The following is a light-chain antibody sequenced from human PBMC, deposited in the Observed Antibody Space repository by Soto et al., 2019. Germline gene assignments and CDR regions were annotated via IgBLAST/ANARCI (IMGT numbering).Light chain of an antibody. CDR1: QSVSNNY. CDR2: GAF. V-gene: IGKV3-20*01. Sequence: EIVLTQSPGALSLSPGERATLSCRASQSVSNNYLAWYQQKPGQAPRLLIYGAFSRATGIPDRFSGGGSGTDFTLTISSLQPEDFATYFCQQSFSTPITFGQGTRLEIK. J-gene: IGKJ5*01. CDR3: QQSFSTPIT.